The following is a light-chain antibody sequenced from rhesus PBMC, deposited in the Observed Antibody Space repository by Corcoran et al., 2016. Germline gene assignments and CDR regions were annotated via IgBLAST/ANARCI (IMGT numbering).Light chain of an antibody. CDR2: EVS. V-gene: IGLV2-32*02. CDR3: SSYTGSNTCV. J-gene: IGLJ1*01. Sequence: QAALTQPRSVSGSPGQSVTISCTGTASDIGDYNSVSWYQQHPGTAPKLLIYEVSKRPTGVSDRFSGSKSDNTASLTISGLQTEDEADYHCSSYTGSNTCVFGTGTRLTVL. CDR1: ASDIGDYNS.